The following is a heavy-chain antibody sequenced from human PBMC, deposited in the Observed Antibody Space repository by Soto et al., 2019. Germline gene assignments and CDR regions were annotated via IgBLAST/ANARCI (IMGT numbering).Heavy chain of an antibody. Sequence: EVQLVESGGGLIQPGVYLKLSCAASGFTVVNNYMSWVRQAPGKGLEWVSLIYSTGTTKYADSVKGRFTVSRDNAKNTLYLQMNSLRAEDTAVYYCAKDGRGSGSHYNSFGYWGQGTLVTVSS. CDR1: GFTVVNNY. CDR3: AKDGRGSGSHYNSFGY. J-gene: IGHJ4*02. V-gene: IGHV3-53*01. D-gene: IGHD3-10*01. CDR2: IYSTGTT.